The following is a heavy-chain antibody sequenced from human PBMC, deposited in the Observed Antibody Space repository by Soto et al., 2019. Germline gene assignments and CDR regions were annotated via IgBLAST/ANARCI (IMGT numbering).Heavy chain of an antibody. CDR2: IYHSGST. D-gene: IGHD3-9*01. Sequence: QVQLQESGPGLVKPSGTLSLTCAVSGGSISSSNWWSWVRQPPGKGLEWIGEIYHSGSTNYNPSLKSRVTISVDKSKNQFSLKLSSVTAADTAVYYCARDMYYDILTGYQKSDAFDIWGQGTMVTVSS. J-gene: IGHJ3*02. CDR3: ARDMYYDILTGYQKSDAFDI. CDR1: GGSISSSNW. V-gene: IGHV4-4*02.